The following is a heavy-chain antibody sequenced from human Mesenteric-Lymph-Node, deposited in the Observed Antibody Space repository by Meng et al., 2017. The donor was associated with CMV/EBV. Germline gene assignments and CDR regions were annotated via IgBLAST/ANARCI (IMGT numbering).Heavy chain of an antibody. D-gene: IGHD1-26*01. CDR1: GFIFGDYA. J-gene: IGHJ4*02. Sequence: GGSLRLSCTASGFIFGDYAMTWVRQAPGKGLEWVAIISYDGSNKYYADSAKGRFTISRDNSKNTLYLQMNSLRAEDTAVYHCARDSGSYYFDYWGQGTLVTVSS. CDR3: ARDSGSYYFDY. V-gene: IGHV3-30-3*01. CDR2: ISYDGSNK.